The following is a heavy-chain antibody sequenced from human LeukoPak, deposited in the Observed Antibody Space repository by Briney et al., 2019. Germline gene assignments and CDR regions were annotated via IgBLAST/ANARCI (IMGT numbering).Heavy chain of an antibody. CDR3: ARWNRELHFDY. V-gene: IGHV4-61*02. CDR1: AGSISSGSYY. CDR2: IYTSGST. D-gene: IGHD4-23*01. J-gene: IGHJ4*02. Sequence: SQTLSLTCTVSAGSISSGSYYWSWIRQPAGKGLEWIGRIYTSGSTNYNPSLKSRVTISVDTSKNQFSLKLSSVTAADTAVYYCARWNRELHFDYWGQGTLVTVSS.